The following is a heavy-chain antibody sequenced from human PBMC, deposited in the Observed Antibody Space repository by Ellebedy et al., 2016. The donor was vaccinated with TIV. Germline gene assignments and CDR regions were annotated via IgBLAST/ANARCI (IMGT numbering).Heavy chain of an antibody. Sequence: GESLKISXAASGFTFSSYGMHWVRQAPGKGLEWVGRIKSKTDGGTTDYAAPVKGRFTISRDDSKNTLYLQVNSLKTEDTAVYYCTTDPSPEYYDFWSGYWTFDYWGQGTLVTVSS. D-gene: IGHD3-3*01. CDR2: IKSKTDGGTT. J-gene: IGHJ4*02. CDR1: GFTFSSYG. V-gene: IGHV3-15*01. CDR3: TTDPSPEYYDFWSGYWTFDY.